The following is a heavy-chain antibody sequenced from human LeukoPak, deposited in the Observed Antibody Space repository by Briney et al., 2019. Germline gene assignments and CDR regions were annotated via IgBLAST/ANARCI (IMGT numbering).Heavy chain of an antibody. CDR3: AKDEHYYGSGSYYLWNWFDP. V-gene: IGHV3-23*01. J-gene: IGHJ5*02. D-gene: IGHD3-10*01. Sequence: QTGGSLRLSCAASGFTFSSYGMSWVRQAPGKGLEWVSAISGSGGSTYYADSVKGRFTISRDNSKNTLYLQMNSLRAEDTAVYYCAKDEHYYGSGSYYLWNWFDPWGQGTLVTVSS. CDR2: ISGSGGST. CDR1: GFTFSSYG.